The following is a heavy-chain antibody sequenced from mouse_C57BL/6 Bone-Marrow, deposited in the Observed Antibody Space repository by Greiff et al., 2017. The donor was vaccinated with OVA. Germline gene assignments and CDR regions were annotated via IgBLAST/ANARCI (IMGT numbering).Heavy chain of an antibody. J-gene: IGHJ2*01. CDR2: ISDGGSYT. Sequence: EVMLVESGGGLVKPGGSLKLSCAASGFTFSSYAMSWVRQTPEKRLEWVATISDGGSYTYYPDNVKGRFTISRDNAKNNLYLQMSHLKSEDTAMYYCARDGYSNYFDYWGQGTTLTVSS. D-gene: IGHD2-5*01. V-gene: IGHV5-4*01. CDR1: GFTFSSYA. CDR3: ARDGYSNYFDY.